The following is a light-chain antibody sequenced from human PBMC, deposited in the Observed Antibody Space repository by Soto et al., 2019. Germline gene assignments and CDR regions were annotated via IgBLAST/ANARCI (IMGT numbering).Light chain of an antibody. CDR3: LLSYSGPRVV. J-gene: IGLJ2*01. V-gene: IGLV7-46*01. Sequence: QAVVTQKPSLTVSPGGTVTLTCGSSTGPVTTSHYTYWFQQKPGQAPKTLIYDTTEKHSWTPARFSGSLLGDKGALTLSGAQPEDEAEYYCLLSYSGPRVVFGGGTKLTVL. CDR1: TGPVTTSHY. CDR2: DTT.